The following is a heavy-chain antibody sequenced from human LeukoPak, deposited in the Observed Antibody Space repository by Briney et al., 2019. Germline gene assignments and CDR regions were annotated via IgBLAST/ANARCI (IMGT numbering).Heavy chain of an antibody. D-gene: IGHD6-6*01. CDR2: IYYSGST. V-gene: IGHV4-59*08. CDR3: ARWSGSVTARNYYYYMDV. J-gene: IGHJ6*03. CDR1: GGSISSYY. Sequence: PSETLSLTCTVSGGSISSYYWSWIRQPPGKGLEWIGYIYYSGSTNYNPSLRTRVTISVDASRNQFSLNLSSVTAADTAVYYCARWSGSVTARNYYYYMDVWGEGTTVTVSS.